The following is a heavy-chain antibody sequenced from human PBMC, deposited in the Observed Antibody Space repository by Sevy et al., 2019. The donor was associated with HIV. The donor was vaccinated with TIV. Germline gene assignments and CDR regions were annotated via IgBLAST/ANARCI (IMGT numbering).Heavy chain of an antibody. CDR3: AKVVKGGYYYYSSGYFDY. D-gene: IGHD3-22*01. V-gene: IGHV3-23*01. CDR1: GFTFSSYA. J-gene: IGHJ4*02. CDR2: ISGSGGST. Sequence: GGSLRLSCAASGFTFSSYAMNWVRQAPGKGLEWVSAISGSGGSTYYADSVKGRFTSSRDNSKNTLYLQMNSLRAGDTAVYYCAKVVKGGYYYYSSGYFDYWGQGTLVTVSS.